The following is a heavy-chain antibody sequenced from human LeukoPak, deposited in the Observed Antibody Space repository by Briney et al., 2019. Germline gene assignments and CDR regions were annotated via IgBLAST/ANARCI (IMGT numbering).Heavy chain of an antibody. CDR3: ARAGDSSGYSDY. D-gene: IGHD3-22*01. V-gene: IGHV4-34*01. Sequence: SETLSLTCTVSGGSISGAYWSWIRQPPGKGLEWIGEINHRGSTKYNPSLKSRVTISVDTSKNQSSLKMTSVTAADTAVYYCARAGDSSGYSDYWGQGILVTVSS. J-gene: IGHJ4*02. CDR1: GGSISGAY. CDR2: INHRGST.